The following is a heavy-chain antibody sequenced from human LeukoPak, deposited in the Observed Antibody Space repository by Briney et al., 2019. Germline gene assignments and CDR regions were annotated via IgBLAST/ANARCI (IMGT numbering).Heavy chain of an antibody. Sequence: APVTVSCKASGYTFISYGITWVRQAPGQGLEWMGWISAYNGNTNYAQKLQGRVTMTTDTSTNTAYMELRSLRSDDTAVYYCATSYYYDSSGYPSYFDYWGQGTLVTVSS. V-gene: IGHV1-18*01. J-gene: IGHJ4*02. CDR2: ISAYNGNT. CDR3: ATSYYYDSSGYPSYFDY. D-gene: IGHD3-22*01. CDR1: GYTFISYG.